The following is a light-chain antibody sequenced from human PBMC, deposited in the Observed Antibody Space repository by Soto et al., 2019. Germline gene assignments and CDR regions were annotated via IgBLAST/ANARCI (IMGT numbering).Light chain of an antibody. Sequence: EIVLTESPGTLSLSPWERATLSCRASQSFSSTYLAWYQQKPGQAPRLLIYGASSRATGIPDRFSGSGSGTDFTLTISRLEPEDFAVNYCQQYGSSPWTFGQVTKVDIK. CDR3: QQYGSSPWT. J-gene: IGKJ1*01. CDR2: GAS. CDR1: QSFSSTY. V-gene: IGKV3-20*01.